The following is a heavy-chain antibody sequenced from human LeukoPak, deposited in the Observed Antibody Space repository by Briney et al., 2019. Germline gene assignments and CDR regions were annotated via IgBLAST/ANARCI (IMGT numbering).Heavy chain of an antibody. V-gene: IGHV4-59*01. Sequence: PSETLSLTCTVSGGSISSYYWSWILQPPGKGLEWIGYIYYSGSTNYNPSLKSRVTISVDTSKNQFSLKLSSVTAADTAVYYCARGYSGYESNYWGQGTLVTVSS. CDR1: GGSISSYY. CDR3: ARGYSGYESNY. J-gene: IGHJ4*02. CDR2: IYYSGST. D-gene: IGHD5-12*01.